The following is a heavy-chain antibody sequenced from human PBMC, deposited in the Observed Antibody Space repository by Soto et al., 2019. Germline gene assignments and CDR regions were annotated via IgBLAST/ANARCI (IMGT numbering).Heavy chain of an antibody. CDR2: INAGNGNT. CDR3: ARGYDILTGYFNWFDP. V-gene: IGHV1-3*01. Sequence: QVQLVQSGAEVKKPGASVKVSCKASGYTFTSYAMHWVRQAPGQRLEWMGWINAGNGNTKYSPKFQGRVTITSDTSASTADMELSGLRSEDTAVYYCARGYDILTGYFNWFDPWGQGPLVTVSS. CDR1: GYTFTSYA. J-gene: IGHJ5*02. D-gene: IGHD3-9*01.